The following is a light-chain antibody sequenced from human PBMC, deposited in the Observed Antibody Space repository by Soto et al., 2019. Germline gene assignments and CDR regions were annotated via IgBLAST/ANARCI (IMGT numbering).Light chain of an antibody. V-gene: IGKV3-11*01. J-gene: IGKJ5*01. Sequence: EIVMTQSPATLSVSPGERVALSCRASQSVSSRLAWYHQKPGQAPRLLIYDASNRATGIPARFSGSGSGTDFTLTISSLEPEDFAVYYCQQRSNWPITFGQGTRLEIK. CDR2: DAS. CDR1: QSVSSR. CDR3: QQRSNWPIT.